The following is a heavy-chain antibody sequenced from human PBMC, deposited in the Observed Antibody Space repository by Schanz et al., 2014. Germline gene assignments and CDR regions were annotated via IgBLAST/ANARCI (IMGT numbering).Heavy chain of an antibody. CDR1: GFPFNEYG. CDR3: AKHVRSLTGNDY. J-gene: IGHJ4*02. D-gene: IGHD3-9*01. Sequence: EVQLVESGGGLVQPGRSLRLSCAASGFPFNEYGMLWVRQAPGKGLEWVSSISWNSGSIDYADSVKGRFTISRDNAKNSLYLEMTSLRGEDTAVYYCAKHVRSLTGNDYWGQGTLVTVSS. CDR2: ISWNSGSI. V-gene: IGHV3-9*01.